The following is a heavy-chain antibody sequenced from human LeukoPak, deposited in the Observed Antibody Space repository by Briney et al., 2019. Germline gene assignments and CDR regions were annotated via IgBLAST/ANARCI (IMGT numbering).Heavy chain of an antibody. CDR2: FYPEDGET. Sequence: ASVKVSCKVSGYTLTELSMHWVRQAPGKGLEWVGGFYPEDGETNYAQKFQGRVTMTEETYTETAYMALSRLRDKDTAVYYCVRLTLAATTPFNISGERTMGSVSS. CDR3: VRLTLAATTPFNI. J-gene: IGHJ3*02. CDR1: GYTLTELS. D-gene: IGHD2-15*01. V-gene: IGHV1-24*01.